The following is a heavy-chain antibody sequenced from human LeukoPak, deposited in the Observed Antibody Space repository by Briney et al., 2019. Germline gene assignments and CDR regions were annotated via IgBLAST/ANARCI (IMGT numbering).Heavy chain of an antibody. J-gene: IGHJ4*03. CDR2: ISGSSDYI. CDR3: ARSPYTGSHFDF. V-gene: IGHV3-21*01. Sequence: GGSLRLSCADCGFTFSTYTWYWVHQTPGKGLEWVSSISGSSDYIYYADSVKGRFTNSRDNAKNTVYLQMNSLRAEDTAVYYCARSPYTGSHFDFWGQGTLVTVSS. CDR1: GFTFSTYT. D-gene: IGHD2-8*02.